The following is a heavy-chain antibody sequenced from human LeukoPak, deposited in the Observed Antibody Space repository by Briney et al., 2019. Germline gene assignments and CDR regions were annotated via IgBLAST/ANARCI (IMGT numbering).Heavy chain of an antibody. D-gene: IGHD6-13*01. V-gene: IGHV4-34*01. CDR2: INHSGST. CDR1: GGSISGYY. J-gene: IGHJ5*02. Sequence: SETLSLTCAVYGGSISGYYWSWIRQPPGKGLEWIGEINHSGSTNYNPSLKSRVTISVDTSKNQFSLKLSSVTAADTAVYYCARFIAAAGFWFDPWGQGTLVTVSS. CDR3: ARFIAAAGFWFDP.